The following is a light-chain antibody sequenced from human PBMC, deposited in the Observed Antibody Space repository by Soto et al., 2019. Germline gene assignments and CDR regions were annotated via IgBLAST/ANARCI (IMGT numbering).Light chain of an antibody. CDR1: SSNIGAGYD. CDR2: GNS. Sequence: QSVLTQPPSVCGATRQRVTISCTGSSSNIGAGYDVHWYQQLPGTAPKLLIYGNSNRPSGVPDRFSGSKSGTSASLAITGLQAEDEADYYCQSYDSSLSVVFGGGTKVTVL. V-gene: IGLV1-40*01. CDR3: QSYDSSLSVV. J-gene: IGLJ2*01.